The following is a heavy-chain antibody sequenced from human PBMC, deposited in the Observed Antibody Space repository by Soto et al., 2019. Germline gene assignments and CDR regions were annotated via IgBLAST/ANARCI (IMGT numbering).Heavy chain of an antibody. CDR2: ISAYNGNT. CDR1: GYTFTSYG. J-gene: IGHJ4*01. Sequence: QVQLVQSGAEVKKPGASVKVSCKASGYTFTSYGISWMRQAPGQGLEWMGWISAYNGNTNYAQKLQGRVTMTTDTSTSTAYMELRRRRCDDTDVYYCAREPHSRAGALYYFAYWGHATLATVSS. D-gene: IGHD1-26*01. CDR3: AREPHSRAGALYYFAY. V-gene: IGHV1-18*01.